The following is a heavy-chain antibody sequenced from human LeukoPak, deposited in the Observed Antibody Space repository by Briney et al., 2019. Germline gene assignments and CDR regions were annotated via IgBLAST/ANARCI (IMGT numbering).Heavy chain of an antibody. Sequence: PGGSLRLSCAASGFTFSDSWMYWVRQAPGKGLVWVSRISTDGSTTNYADSVKGRFTISRDNAKNTLYLQMNSLRAEDTAMYYCAKIEGAARGGDVWGKGTTVTVSS. D-gene: IGHD6-13*01. CDR3: AKIEGAARGGDV. CDR2: ISTDGSTT. CDR1: GFTFSDSW. V-gene: IGHV3-74*01. J-gene: IGHJ6*03.